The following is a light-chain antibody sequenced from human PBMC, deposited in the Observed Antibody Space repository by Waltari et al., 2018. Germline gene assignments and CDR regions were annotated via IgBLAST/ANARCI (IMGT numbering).Light chain of an antibody. Sequence: EIVLTQSPGTLSLSPGERATLSFRARQGVGKYLAWYQQRPGQAPRLLLYHASIRATGIPDRFSGSGLWTDFSLTISRLEPEDFAVYYCQKYDFLPATFGQGTTVEIK. CDR1: QGVGKY. V-gene: IGKV3-20*01. CDR3: QKYDFLPAT. J-gene: IGKJ1*01. CDR2: HAS.